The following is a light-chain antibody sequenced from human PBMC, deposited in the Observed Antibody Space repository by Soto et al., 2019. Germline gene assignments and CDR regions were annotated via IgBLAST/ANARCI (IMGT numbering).Light chain of an antibody. V-gene: IGKV1-39*01. CDR1: QNIERY. CDR2: AAA. CDR3: QQTHSTIHS. Sequence: DTVASSCRASQNIERYLNWYQKKEGRAPQLLMFAAANLESGVPSRFRGSGSGTDFTLTISSLQPEDVATYYCQQTHSTIHSFGQGTKVDIK. J-gene: IGKJ2*01.